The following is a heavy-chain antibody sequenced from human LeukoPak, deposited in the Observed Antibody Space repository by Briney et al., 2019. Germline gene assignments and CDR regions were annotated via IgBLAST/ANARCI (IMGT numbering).Heavy chain of an antibody. V-gene: IGHV4-30-2*01. J-gene: IGHJ4*02. CDR2: IYHSGST. Sequence: SETLSLTCAVSGGSISSGGYSWSWLRQPPGKGLEWIGYIYHSGSTYYNPSLKSRVTISVDRSKNQLSLKLSSVTAADTAVYYCAREGRSSTSCYFDYWGQGTLVTVSS. CDR1: GGSISSGGYS. D-gene: IGHD2-2*01. CDR3: AREGRSSTSCYFDY.